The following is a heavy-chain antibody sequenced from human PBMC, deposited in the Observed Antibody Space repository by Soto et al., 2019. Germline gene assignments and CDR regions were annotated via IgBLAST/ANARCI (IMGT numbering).Heavy chain of an antibody. CDR1: GFTFSSYW. CDR3: ARDSGAFGYDSSGYYYESAFDI. V-gene: IGHV3-7*01. Sequence: GGSLRLSCAASGFTFSSYWMSWVRQAPGKGLEWVANIKQDGSEKYYVDSVKGRFTISRDNAKNSLYLQMNSLRAEVTAVYYCARDSGAFGYDSSGYYYESAFDIWGQGTIVTVSS. J-gene: IGHJ3*02. D-gene: IGHD3-22*01. CDR2: IKQDGSEK.